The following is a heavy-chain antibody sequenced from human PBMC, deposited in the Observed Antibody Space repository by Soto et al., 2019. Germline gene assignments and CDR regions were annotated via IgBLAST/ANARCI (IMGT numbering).Heavy chain of an antibody. V-gene: IGHV3-23*01. J-gene: IGHJ4*02. CDR2: ISGSGGST. CDR3: AKSRAPYCSGGSCYQIDY. D-gene: IGHD2-15*01. CDR1: GFTFSSYA. Sequence: GGSLRLSCAASGFTFSSYAMSWVRQAPGKGLEWVSAISGSGGSTYYADSVKGRFTISRDNSKNTLYLQMNSLRAEDTAVYYCAKSRAPYCSGGSCYQIDYWGQGTLVTVSS.